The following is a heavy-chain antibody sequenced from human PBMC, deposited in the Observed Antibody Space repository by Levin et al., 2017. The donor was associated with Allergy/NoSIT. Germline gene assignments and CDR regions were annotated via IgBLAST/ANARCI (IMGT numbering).Heavy chain of an antibody. J-gene: IGHJ6*02. CDR3: AENREQLVSYYNYGMDV. D-gene: IGHD6-6*01. V-gene: IGHV3-23*01. Sequence: GESLKISCAASGFAFTSYAMNWVRQAPGKGLEWVSAISGSGGDTFYADSVKGRFTISRDNSKNTLFLQMNSLRVEDTAIYYCAENREQLVSYYNYGMDVWGQGTTVTVSS. CDR1: GFAFTSYA. CDR2: ISGSGGDT.